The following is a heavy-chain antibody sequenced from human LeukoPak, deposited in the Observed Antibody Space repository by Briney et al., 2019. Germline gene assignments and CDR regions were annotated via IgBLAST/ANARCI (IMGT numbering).Heavy chain of an antibody. Sequence: GGSLRLSCAASGFTFSDYSINWVRQAPGKGLEWVSSINPTSTSIYYADAVRGRFTISRDNAKNSVYLQMNSLRAEDTALYYCVRLRRNNDRSDYYYYYNFWGQGILVTVSS. CDR2: INPTSTSI. CDR3: VRLRRNNDRSDYYYYYNF. D-gene: IGHD3-22*01. CDR1: GFTFSDYS. V-gene: IGHV3-21*01. J-gene: IGHJ4*02.